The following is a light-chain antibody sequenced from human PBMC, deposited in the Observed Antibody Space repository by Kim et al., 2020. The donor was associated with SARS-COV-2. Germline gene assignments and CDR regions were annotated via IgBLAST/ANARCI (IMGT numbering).Light chain of an antibody. V-gene: IGKV3-20*01. CDR3: QQCDSSPLT. CDR2: GAS. Sequence: EIVLTQSPGTLSLSPEERATLSCRASQSVSGSCLAWYQRKPGQAPRLLIYGASSRATGIPDRFSGSGSGTDFTLTISRLEPEDFAVYYCQQCDSSPLTFGGGTKVDIK. CDR1: QSVSGSC. J-gene: IGKJ4*01.